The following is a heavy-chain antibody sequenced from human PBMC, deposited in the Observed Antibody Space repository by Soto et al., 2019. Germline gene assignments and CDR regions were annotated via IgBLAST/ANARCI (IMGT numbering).Heavy chain of an antibody. J-gene: IGHJ4*02. CDR2: ISSTTNYI. Sequence: XGSLRISCAAAGFTFTRYSMNWVRQAPGKGLEWVSSISSTTNYIYYGDSMKGRFTISRDNAKNSLYLEMNSLRAEDTAVYYCARESEDLTSNFDYWGQGTLVTVSS. CDR3: ARESEDLTSNFDY. CDR1: GFTFTRYS. V-gene: IGHV3-21*06.